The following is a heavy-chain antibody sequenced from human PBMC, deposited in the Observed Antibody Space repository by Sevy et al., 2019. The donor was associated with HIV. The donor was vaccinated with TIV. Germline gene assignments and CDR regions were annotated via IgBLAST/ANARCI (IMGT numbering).Heavy chain of an antibody. CDR3: ARESIGSVGDFDY. CDR1: GDFINLYF. Sequence: SETLSLTCSVSGDFINLYFWSWIRQPPGKGLEWIGYIYSSGSTNYNPSLKSRVTISQATSKDQFSLKLSSVTAADTAVYYCARESIGSVGDFDYWGQGTLVTVSS. V-gene: IGHV4-59*01. CDR2: IYSSGST. D-gene: IGHD6-6*01. J-gene: IGHJ4*02.